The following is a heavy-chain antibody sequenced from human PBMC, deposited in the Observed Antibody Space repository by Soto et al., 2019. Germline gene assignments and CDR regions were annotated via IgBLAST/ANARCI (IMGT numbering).Heavy chain of an antibody. J-gene: IGHJ5*02. CDR3: SRRAPEGFDP. Sequence: SETLSLTCTFSGVTIRSSNYDWAWIRQPPGKGLEWIGSIDYSWSTYYNPSLKSRVTISVDTSKNHFSLKLGSVTAADTALYYCSRRAPEGFDPWGQGTLVTVSS. CDR2: IDYSWST. CDR1: GVTIRSSNYD. V-gene: IGHV4-39*02.